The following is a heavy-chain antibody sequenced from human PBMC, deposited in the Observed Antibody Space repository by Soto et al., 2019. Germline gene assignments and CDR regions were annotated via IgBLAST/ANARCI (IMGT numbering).Heavy chain of an antibody. CDR2: IIPIFGTA. V-gene: IGHV1-69*01. CDR3: ARDSELYYYGSGAFDY. Sequence: QVQLVQSGAEVKKPGSSVKVSCQASGGTFSSYAISWVRQAPGQGLEWMGGIIPIFGTANYAQKFQGRVMITADESTSTAYMELSSLRSEDTAVYYCARDSELYYYGSGAFDYWGQGTLVTVSS. J-gene: IGHJ4*02. D-gene: IGHD3-10*01. CDR1: GGTFSSYA.